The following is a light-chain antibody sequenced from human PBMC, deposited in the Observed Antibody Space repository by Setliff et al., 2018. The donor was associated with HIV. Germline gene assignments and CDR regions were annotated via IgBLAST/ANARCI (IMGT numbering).Light chain of an antibody. J-gene: IGLJ1*01. CDR2: EVR. Sequence: ALTKPASVSGSPGQSITISCTGTSSDVGGYSYVSWYQQHPGKAPKLTIYEVRNRPSGVSNRFSGSKSGNTASLTISGLQAEDEADYYCSSYAITNTLPFGTGTKSPS. V-gene: IGLV2-14*01. CDR1: SSDVGGYSY. CDR3: SSYAITNTLP.